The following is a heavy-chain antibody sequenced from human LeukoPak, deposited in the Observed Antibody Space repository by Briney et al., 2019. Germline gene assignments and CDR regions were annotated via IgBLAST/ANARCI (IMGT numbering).Heavy chain of an antibody. Sequence: GGSLRLSCAASGFTFSSYAMHWVRQAPGEGLEWVAVISYDGSNKYYADSVKGRFTISRDNSKNTLYLQMNSLRAEDTAVYYCEAGSSSVDYWGQGTLVTVSS. V-gene: IGHV3-30-3*01. CDR1: GFTFSSYA. CDR3: EAGSSSVDY. J-gene: IGHJ4*02. CDR2: ISYDGSNK. D-gene: IGHD6-6*01.